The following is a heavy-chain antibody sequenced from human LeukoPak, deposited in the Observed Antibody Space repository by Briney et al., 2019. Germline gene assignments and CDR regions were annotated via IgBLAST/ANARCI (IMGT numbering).Heavy chain of an antibody. J-gene: IGHJ4*02. Sequence: PSETLSLTCTVSGGSITGYYWNWIRQPAGQGLEWLGRVYSSGVGNYNPSLTSRVTMSVDTSKNQFSLKLTSLTAADTAVYYCSREEFLHEIDSSGYFVYWGQGTLVTVSS. CDR1: GGSITGYY. D-gene: IGHD3-22*01. CDR2: VYSSGVG. V-gene: IGHV4-4*07. CDR3: SREEFLHEIDSSGYFVY.